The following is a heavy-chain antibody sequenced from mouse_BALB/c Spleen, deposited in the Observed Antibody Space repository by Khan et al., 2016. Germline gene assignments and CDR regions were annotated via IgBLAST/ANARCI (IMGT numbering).Heavy chain of an antibody. J-gene: IGHJ2*01. CDR3: TRRDYCGLFDY. CDR1: GYSITSDYA. CDR2: ISYSGNT. D-gene: IGHD1-1*01. V-gene: IGHV3-2*02. Sequence: EVQLQESGPGLVKPSQSLSLTCTVTGYSITSDYAWNWIRQFPGNKLEWMGYISYSGNTSYNPSLKSRISITRDTSTNQFFLQLNSVTTEDTATYYCTRRDYCGLFDYGGQGTTLTGAS.